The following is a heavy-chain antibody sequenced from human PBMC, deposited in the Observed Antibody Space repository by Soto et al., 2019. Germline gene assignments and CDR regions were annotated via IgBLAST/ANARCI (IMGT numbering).Heavy chain of an antibody. D-gene: IGHD3-3*01. J-gene: IGHJ6*02. CDR1: GGSISSGDYY. Sequence: PSETLSLTCTVSGGSISSGDYYWSWIRQPPGKGLEWIGYIYYSGSTYYNPSLKSRVTISVDTSKNQFSLKLSSVTAADTAVYYCARAGRFLEWLEYYYYGLDVWGQGSSVIVSS. CDR3: ARAGRFLEWLEYYYYGLDV. CDR2: IYYSGST. V-gene: IGHV4-30-4*01.